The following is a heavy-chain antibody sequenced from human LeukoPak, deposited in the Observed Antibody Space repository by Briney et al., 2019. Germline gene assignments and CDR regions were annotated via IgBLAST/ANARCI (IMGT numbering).Heavy chain of an antibody. Sequence: SETLSLTCTVSGGSISSYYWSWIRQPPGKGLEWIGYIYYSGSTNYNPSLKSGVTISVDTSKNQFSLKLSSVTAADTAVYYCARGGGGVVVPAATFDYWGQGTLVTASS. CDR1: GGSISSYY. CDR2: IYYSGST. D-gene: IGHD2-2*01. J-gene: IGHJ4*02. V-gene: IGHV4-59*01. CDR3: ARGGGGVVVPAATFDY.